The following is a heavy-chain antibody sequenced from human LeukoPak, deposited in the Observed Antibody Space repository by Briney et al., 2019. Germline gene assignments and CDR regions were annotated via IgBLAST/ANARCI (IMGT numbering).Heavy chain of an antibody. Sequence: GGSLRLSCSASGFSFSSYTMTWVRQAPGKGLEWVSAISGSGGSTYYADSVKGRFTISRDNSKNTLYLQMNSLRAEDTAVYYCAKSLLRYFDWLAPPDYWGQGTLVTVSS. CDR1: GFSFSSYT. CDR2: ISGSGGST. V-gene: IGHV3-23*01. CDR3: AKSLLRYFDWLAPPDY. D-gene: IGHD3-9*01. J-gene: IGHJ4*02.